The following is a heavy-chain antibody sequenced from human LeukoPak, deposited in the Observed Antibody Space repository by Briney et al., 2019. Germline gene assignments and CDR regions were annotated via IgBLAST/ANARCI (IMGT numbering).Heavy chain of an antibody. V-gene: IGHV4-59*01. CDR2: IYYSGST. Sequence: SETLSLTCSVSGGSIISYYWSWMRQPPGKGLEWIGYIYYSGSTNYNPSLKSRVTISVDTSKNQFSLKLSSVTAADTAVYYCARAKDCSSTSCYYDYYYYMDVWGKGTTVTVSS. D-gene: IGHD2-2*01. CDR3: ARAKDCSSTSCYYDYYYYMDV. J-gene: IGHJ6*03. CDR1: GGSIISYY.